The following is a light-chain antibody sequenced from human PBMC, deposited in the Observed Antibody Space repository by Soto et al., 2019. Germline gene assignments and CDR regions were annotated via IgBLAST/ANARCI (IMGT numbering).Light chain of an antibody. CDR1: SSNIGALYD. CDR2: DNN. V-gene: IGLV1-40*01. CDR3: QSYDNSLSGHVV. Sequence: QSVLTQPPSVSGAPGQRVTISCTGSSSNIGALYDVNWYQQLPGTAPKLLICDNNNRPSGVPDRFSGSKSGTSASLAITGLQAEDEADYYCQSYDNSLSGHVVFGGGTKLTVL. J-gene: IGLJ2*01.